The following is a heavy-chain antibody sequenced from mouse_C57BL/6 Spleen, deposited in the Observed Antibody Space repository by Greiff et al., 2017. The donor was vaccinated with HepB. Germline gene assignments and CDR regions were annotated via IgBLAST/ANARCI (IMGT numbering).Heavy chain of an antibody. V-gene: IGHV1-64*01. CDR3: ARYGDGAFDY. J-gene: IGHJ2*01. CDR2: IHPNSGST. D-gene: IGHD1-2*01. CDR1: GYTFTSYW. Sequence: QVQLKQPGAELVKPGASVKLSCKASGYTFTSYWMHWVKQRPGQGLEWIGMIHPNSGSTNYNEKFKSKATLTVDKSSSTAYMQLSSLTSEDSAVYYCARYGDGAFDYWGQGTTLTVSS.